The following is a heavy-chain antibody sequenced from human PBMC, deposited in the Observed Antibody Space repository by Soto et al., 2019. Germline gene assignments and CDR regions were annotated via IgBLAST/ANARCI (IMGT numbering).Heavy chain of an antibody. CDR3: ARDTYYHDSSGYYVFDY. D-gene: IGHD3-22*01. J-gene: IGHJ4*02. CDR2: ISYDGNNK. V-gene: IGHV3-30*03. Sequence: QVQLVESGGGVVQPGRSLTLSCAASEFTFSSYGIHWVRQAPGKGLEGVAIISYDGNNKQYADSVKGRFTISRDNSKSTVHLQMNSLRVEDTAVYYCARDTYYHDSSGYYVFDYWGQGTLVTVSS. CDR1: EFTFSSYG.